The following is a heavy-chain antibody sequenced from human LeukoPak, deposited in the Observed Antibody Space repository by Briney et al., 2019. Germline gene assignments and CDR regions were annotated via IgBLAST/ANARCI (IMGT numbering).Heavy chain of an antibody. CDR1: VFTFSNYA. D-gene: IGHD1-1*01. CDR3: AKDIKTTTLNAFDI. V-gene: IGHV3-23*01. J-gene: IGHJ3*02. Sequence: GGSLRLSCAASVFTFSNYAMTWVRQAPGKGLEWVSSVSGGGAGIYYADSVKGRFTISRDNSKNTLYLQMNSLRAEDTAIYYCAKDIKTTTLNAFDIWGQGTMVTVSS. CDR2: VSGGGAGI.